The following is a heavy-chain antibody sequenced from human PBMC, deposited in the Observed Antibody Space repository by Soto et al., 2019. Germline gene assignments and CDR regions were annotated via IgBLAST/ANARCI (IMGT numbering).Heavy chain of an antibody. J-gene: IGHJ5*02. CDR1: GFTFSSYW. V-gene: IGHV3-7*01. Sequence: GGSLRLSCAASGFTFSSYWMSWVRQAPGKGLEWVANIKQDGSEKYYVDSVKGQFTISRDNAKNSLYLQMNSLRAEDTAVYYCASMRGHSYGYDWFDPWGQGTLVTVSS. CDR3: ASMRGHSYGYDWFDP. CDR2: IKQDGSEK. D-gene: IGHD5-18*01.